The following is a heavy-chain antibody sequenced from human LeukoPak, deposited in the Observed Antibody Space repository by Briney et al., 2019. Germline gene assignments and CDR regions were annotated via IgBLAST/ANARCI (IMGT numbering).Heavy chain of an antibody. CDR2: IYPDDSDI. CDR1: GYSFTDYW. D-gene: IGHD3-10*01. Sequence: GESLKISCKGSGYSFTDYWIGWVRQMPGEGLQWMGIIYPDDSDIRYSPSFQGQVTISADKSIITAYLQWSSLKASDTAMYYCARHGRGSRSPKAFDIGGQGTMVSVSS. J-gene: IGHJ3*02. V-gene: IGHV5-51*01. CDR3: ARHGRGSRSPKAFDI.